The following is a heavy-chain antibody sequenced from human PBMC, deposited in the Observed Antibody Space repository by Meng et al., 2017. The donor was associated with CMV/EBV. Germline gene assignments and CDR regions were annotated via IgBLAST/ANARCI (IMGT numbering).Heavy chain of an antibody. CDR2: IKQDGSEK. J-gene: IGHJ4*02. CDR1: GFTFSSYW. Sequence: GGSLRLSCAASGFTFSSYWMSWVRQAPGKGLEWVANIKQDGSEKYYVDSVKGRFTISRDNSKNTLYLQMNSLRAEDTAVYYCAKIASDYYDSSGCFDYWGQGTLVTVSS. D-gene: IGHD3-22*01. V-gene: IGHV3-7*03. CDR3: AKIASDYYDSSGCFDY.